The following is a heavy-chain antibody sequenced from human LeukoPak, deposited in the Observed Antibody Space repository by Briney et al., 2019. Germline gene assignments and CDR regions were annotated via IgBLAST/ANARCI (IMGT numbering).Heavy chain of an antibody. J-gene: IGHJ4*02. D-gene: IGHD1-14*01. CDR1: GYSFTNYW. CDR3: ARQRDSRTTVY. V-gene: IGHV5-51*01. Sequence: RGESLKISCKGSGYSFTNYWIGWVRQMPGKGLEWMGIIYPGDSDTRYSPSFQGQVTISADKSISIACLQWSSLKASDTAMYYCARQRDSRTTVYWGQGTLVTVSS. CDR2: IYPGDSDT.